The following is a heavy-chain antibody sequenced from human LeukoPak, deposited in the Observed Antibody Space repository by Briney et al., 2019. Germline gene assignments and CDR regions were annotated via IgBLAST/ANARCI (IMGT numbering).Heavy chain of an antibody. D-gene: IGHD2-15*01. CDR1: GYTFTSYG. V-gene: IGHV1-18*01. Sequence: EASVEVSCKASGYTFTSYGISWVRQAPGQGLEWMGWISAYNGNTNYAQKLQGRVTMTTDTSTSTAYMELRSLRSDDTAVYYCARADIVVVVAATSDFDYWGQGTLVTVSS. CDR2: ISAYNGNT. CDR3: ARADIVVVVAATSDFDY. J-gene: IGHJ4*02.